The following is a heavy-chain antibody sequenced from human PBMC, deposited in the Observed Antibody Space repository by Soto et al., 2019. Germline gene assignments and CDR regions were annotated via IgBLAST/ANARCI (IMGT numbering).Heavy chain of an antibody. CDR1: VFDFGDYY. CDR2: IDSGDGTT. CDR3: VRPYYSSSWFPFDR. V-gene: IGHV3-11*01. Sequence: GWSLRLSCRGSVFDFGDYYMSWIRQAPGKGLEWVSYIDSGDGTTYYTDSVKGRFTISRDNAKKTVYLQMSSLRVEDTALYYCVRPYYSSSWFPFDRWGQGTLVTVSS. J-gene: IGHJ4*02. D-gene: IGHD6-13*01.